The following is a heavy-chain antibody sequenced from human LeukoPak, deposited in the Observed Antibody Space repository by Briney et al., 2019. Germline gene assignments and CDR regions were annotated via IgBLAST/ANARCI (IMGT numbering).Heavy chain of an antibody. J-gene: IGHJ3*02. CDR1: GFTVSRNY. CDR3: ARELREHGVFDI. D-gene: IGHD1-26*01. V-gene: IGHV3-53*01. CDR2: IYSGGST. Sequence: PGGSLRLSCAASGFTVSRNYMSWVRQAPGKGLEWVSEIYSGGSTYYAASVKGRFSMSRDNSKNTVYLQMNSMRVEDTAVYYCARELREHGVFDIWGQGRMVTVSS.